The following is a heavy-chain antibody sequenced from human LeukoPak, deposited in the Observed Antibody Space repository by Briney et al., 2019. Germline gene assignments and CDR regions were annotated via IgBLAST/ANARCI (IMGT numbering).Heavy chain of an antibody. D-gene: IGHD3-10*01. V-gene: IGHV3-23*01. CDR3: MWFGELLSNYMDV. Sequence: GGSLRLSCAASGFTFSTFAMVWVRQPPGKGLEWVSSIFPSGGEIHYADSVRGRFTISRDNSKSTLSLQMNSLRVEDTAVYYCMWFGELLSNYMDVWGKGTTVTVSS. J-gene: IGHJ6*03. CDR2: IFPSGGEI. CDR1: GFTFSTFA.